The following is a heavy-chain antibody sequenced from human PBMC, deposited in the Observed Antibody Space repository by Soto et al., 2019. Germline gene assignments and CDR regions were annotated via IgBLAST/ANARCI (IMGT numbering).Heavy chain of an antibody. J-gene: IGHJ5*02. Sequence: SGPTLVNPTPTLTLTCTFSGFSLSTSGVGVGWIRQPPGKALEWLALIYWDDDKRYSPSLKSRLTITKDTSKNQVVLTMTNMDPVDTATYYCAHSRQLLWFGELFNNWFDPWGQGTLVTVSS. V-gene: IGHV2-5*02. D-gene: IGHD3-10*01. CDR1: GFSLSTSGVG. CDR3: AHSRQLLWFGELFNNWFDP. CDR2: IYWDDDK.